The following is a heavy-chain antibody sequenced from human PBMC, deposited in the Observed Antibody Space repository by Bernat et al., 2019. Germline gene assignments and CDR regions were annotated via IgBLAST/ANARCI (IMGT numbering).Heavy chain of an antibody. CDR3: ARVHSSGWYVVPYYYYYMDV. CDR2: ITHSGST. Sequence: QVQLQQWGAGLLKPSETLSLTCAVYGGSLSGYYWSWIRQSPGKGLEWIGEITHSGSTNYNPSLKSRVTISVDTSKNQFSLKLRSVTAADTAVYYCARVHSSGWYVVPYYYYYMDVWDKGTTVTVSS. D-gene: IGHD6-19*01. J-gene: IGHJ6*03. CDR1: GGSLSGYY. V-gene: IGHV4-34*01.